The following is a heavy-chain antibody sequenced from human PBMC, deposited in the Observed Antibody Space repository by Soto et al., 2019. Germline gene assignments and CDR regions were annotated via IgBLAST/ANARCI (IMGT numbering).Heavy chain of an antibody. J-gene: IGHJ5*02. D-gene: IGHD3-22*01. Sequence: VQLVESGGGVVQPGRALRLSCAASGFTFSQYPMHWVRQAPGKGLEWVSVISYDGTKKYYADSVKGRFIISRDSSTDTLYLQMNSLRPEDTAVYYCARDVITLIISSAQGSWGQGTLVTVPS. CDR2: ISYDGTKK. CDR1: GFTFSQYP. CDR3: ARDVITLIISSAQGS. V-gene: IGHV3-30*04.